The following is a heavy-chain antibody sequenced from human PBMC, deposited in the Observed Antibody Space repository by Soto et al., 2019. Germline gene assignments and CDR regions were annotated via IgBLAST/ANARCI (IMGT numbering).Heavy chain of an antibody. D-gene: IGHD6-19*01. CDR2: IYYSGST. V-gene: IGHV4-59*01. Sequence: PSETLSVTCTVSGGSISSYYWSWIRQPPGKGLEWIGYIYYSGSTNYNPSLKSRVTISVDTSKNQFSLKLSSVTAADTAVYYCARDRGSSGWYGGYYGMDVWGQGTTVTVSS. CDR3: ARDRGSSGWYGGYYGMDV. CDR1: GGSISSYY. J-gene: IGHJ6*02.